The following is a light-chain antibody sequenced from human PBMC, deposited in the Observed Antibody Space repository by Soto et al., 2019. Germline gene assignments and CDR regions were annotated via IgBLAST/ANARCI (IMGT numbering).Light chain of an antibody. CDR2: DVS. CDR3: QQYKDYVWT. J-gene: IGKJ1*01. CDR1: QTVERW. Sequence: DIQMTQSPSTLPASVGDRVTISCRASQTVERWLAWYQQKPGKALKLLISDVSSLERGVPSRFSGSGSATEFTLTISGLQSDDFATYYCQQYKDYVWTFGQGTKVDIK. V-gene: IGKV1-5*01.